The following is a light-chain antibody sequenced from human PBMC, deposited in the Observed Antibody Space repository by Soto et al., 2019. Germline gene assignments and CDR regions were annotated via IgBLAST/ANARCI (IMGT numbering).Light chain of an antibody. J-gene: IGKJ3*01. Sequence: RVMTQSPATLSVSPGERATLSCRASQSVGSNLAWYQQKPGQAPRLLIFGASSRATGVPARFSGSGSGTEFTLTISRLEPEDFAVYYCQQYGSSPFTFGPGTKVDIK. CDR2: GAS. CDR1: QSVGSN. V-gene: IGKV3-15*01. CDR3: QQYGSSPFT.